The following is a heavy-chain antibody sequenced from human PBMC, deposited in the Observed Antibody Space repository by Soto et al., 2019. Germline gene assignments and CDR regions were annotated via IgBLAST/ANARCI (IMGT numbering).Heavy chain of an antibody. CDR2: IFYSGST. J-gene: IGHJ6*02. V-gene: IGHV4-39*01. CDR1: GDSVSSSYYY. D-gene: IGHD6-13*01. CDR3: ARRGSSRQNYHYGMDV. Sequence: SETLSLTCTVSGDSVSSSYYYWGWIRQPPGKGLEWIGSIFYSGSTYYNPSLKSRVTISVDTSKNQFSLKLSSVTAADTAVYYCARRGSSRQNYHYGMDVWGPGTTVTVSS.